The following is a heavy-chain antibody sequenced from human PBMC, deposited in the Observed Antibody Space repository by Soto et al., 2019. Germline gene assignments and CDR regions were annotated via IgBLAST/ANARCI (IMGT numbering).Heavy chain of an antibody. CDR1: GFTFDDYA. CDR3: GRLFDSGHGPFDY. Sequence: PGGSLRLSCAASGFTFDDYAMHWVRQAPGKGLEWVSGISWNSETIDYADSVKGRFTISRDNAKNSLYLQMNTLRAEDTAVYYCGRLFDSGHGPFDYWGQGTLVTVSS. D-gene: IGHD3-10*01. V-gene: IGHV3-9*01. J-gene: IGHJ4*02. CDR2: ISWNSETI.